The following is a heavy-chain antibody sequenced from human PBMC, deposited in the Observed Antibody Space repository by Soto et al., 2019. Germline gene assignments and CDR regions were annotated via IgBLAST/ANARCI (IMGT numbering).Heavy chain of an antibody. Sequence: ASVKVSCKASGGTFNSYAIIWVRQAPGQGLEWMGGIIPIFGTANYAQKFQGRVTITADESTSTAYMELSSLRSEDTAVYYCARDRYCSGGSCYSDAFDIWGQGTMVTVSS. D-gene: IGHD2-15*01. J-gene: IGHJ3*02. CDR2: IIPIFGTA. CDR3: ARDRYCSGGSCYSDAFDI. CDR1: GGTFNSYA. V-gene: IGHV1-69*13.